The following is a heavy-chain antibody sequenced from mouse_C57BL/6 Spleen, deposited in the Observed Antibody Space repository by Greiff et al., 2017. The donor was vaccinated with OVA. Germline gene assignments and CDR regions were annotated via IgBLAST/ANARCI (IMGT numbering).Heavy chain of an antibody. J-gene: IGHJ3*01. CDR1: GYAFSSSW. CDR3: AREDSAGLSAY. D-gene: IGHD3-2*02. Sequence: VQLQQSGPELVKPGASVKISCKASGYAFSSSWMHWVKQRPGKGLEWIGRIYPGDGDTNYNGKFKGKATLTADKSSSTAYMQLSSLTSEDSAVYFCAREDSAGLSAYWGQGTLVTVSA. V-gene: IGHV1-82*01. CDR2: IYPGDGDT.